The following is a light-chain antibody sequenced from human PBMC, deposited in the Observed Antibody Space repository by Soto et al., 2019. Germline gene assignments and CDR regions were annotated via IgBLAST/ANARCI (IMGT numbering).Light chain of an antibody. CDR1: QGISNW. V-gene: IGKV1-12*01. CDR3: QQANSFPPT. J-gene: IGKJ1*01. CDR2: LAS. Sequence: DIPMTQSPSSVSASVGHRVTITCRASQGISNWLAWYQQKPGKAPKLLIYLASSLQSGVPSRFSGGGSGTDFTLTISSLQPDDFATYYCQQANSFPPTFGQGTKVEIK.